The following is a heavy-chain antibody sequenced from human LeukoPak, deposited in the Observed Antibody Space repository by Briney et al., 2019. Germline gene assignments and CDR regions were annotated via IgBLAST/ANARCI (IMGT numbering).Heavy chain of an antibody. D-gene: IGHD6-19*01. CDR3: ARDAEDSSGTFGFPDY. CDR1: GFTFSSYS. CDR2: ISSSSSYI. Sequence: GGSLRLSCAASGFTFSSYSMNWVRQAPGKGLEWVSSISSSSSYIYYADSVKGRFTISRDNAKNSLYLQMNSLRAEDTAVYYCARDAEDSSGTFGFPDYWGQGTLVTVSS. J-gene: IGHJ4*02. V-gene: IGHV3-21*01.